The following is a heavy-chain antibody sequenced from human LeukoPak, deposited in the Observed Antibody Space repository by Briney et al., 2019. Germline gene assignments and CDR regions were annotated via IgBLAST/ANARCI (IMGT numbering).Heavy chain of an antibody. CDR1: GFTFSSYS. V-gene: IGHV3-21*01. CDR2: ISSSSSYI. CDR3: ARNRDSSGYYLGPFDY. D-gene: IGHD3-22*01. Sequence: GGSLRLSCAASGFTFSSYSMNWVRQAPGKGLEWVSSISSSSSYIYYADSVKGRFTISRDNAKNSLYLQMNSLRAEDTAVYYCARNRDSSGYYLGPFDYWGQGTLVTVYS. J-gene: IGHJ4*02.